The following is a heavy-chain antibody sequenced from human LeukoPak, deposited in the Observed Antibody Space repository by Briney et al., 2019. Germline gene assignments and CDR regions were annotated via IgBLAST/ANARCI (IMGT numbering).Heavy chain of an antibody. J-gene: IGHJ4*02. CDR3: ARGGVGIAAAGTQTFDY. V-gene: IGHV1-46*01. Sequence: ASVKVSCKASGYTFTSYYMHWVRQAPGQGLEWMGIINPSGGSTSYAQKFQGRVTMTRDMSTSTVYMELSSLRSEDTAVYYCARGGVGIAAAGTQTFDYWGQGTLVTVSS. CDR1: GYTFTSYY. CDR2: INPSGGST. D-gene: IGHD6-13*01.